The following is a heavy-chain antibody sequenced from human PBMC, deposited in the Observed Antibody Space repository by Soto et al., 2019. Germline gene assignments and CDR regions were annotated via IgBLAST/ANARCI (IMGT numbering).Heavy chain of an antibody. D-gene: IGHD6-19*01. J-gene: IGHJ4*02. CDR3: ASGAVAGNFFDQ. V-gene: IGHV3-74*01. CDR1: GFTFSSYW. CDR2: LSSDGSVI. Sequence: EVQLVESGGGLVQPGGSLRLSCAASGFTFSSYWMVWVRQAPGTGLVWVSRLSSDGSVINYADSVKGRFTISRDNAKNTLYLQMNSLRAEDTAVYYCASGAVAGNFFDQWGQGTLVTVSS.